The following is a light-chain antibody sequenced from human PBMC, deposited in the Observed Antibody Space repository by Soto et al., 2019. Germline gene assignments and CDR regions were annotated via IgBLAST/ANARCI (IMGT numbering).Light chain of an antibody. Sequence: EIVLTQSPDTLSLSPGERATLSCRASQSVGTYLVWYQQKPAQAPRLLIYGASNRAAGIPARFSGSGSGTDFTLTISSLEPEDFAVYYCQQYGSSRWTFGQGTKVEIK. CDR2: GAS. V-gene: IGKV3-11*01. CDR1: QSVGTY. J-gene: IGKJ1*01. CDR3: QQYGSSRWT.